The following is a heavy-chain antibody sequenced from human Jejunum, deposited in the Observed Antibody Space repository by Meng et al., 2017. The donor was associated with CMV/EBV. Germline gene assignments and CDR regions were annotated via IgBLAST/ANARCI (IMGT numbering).Heavy chain of an antibody. J-gene: IGHJ4*02. V-gene: IGHV3-48*01. CDR1: GFNFSIAW. CDR3: ARDSIASALDY. CDR2: IDSFSSTM. Sequence: ASGFNFSIAWMSWVRQAPGKGLEWLAYIDSFSSTMYYIDSIKGRFTISRDNAKNSLYLQMNSLSAEDTAVYYCARDSIASALDYWGQGVLVTVSS. D-gene: IGHD6-13*01.